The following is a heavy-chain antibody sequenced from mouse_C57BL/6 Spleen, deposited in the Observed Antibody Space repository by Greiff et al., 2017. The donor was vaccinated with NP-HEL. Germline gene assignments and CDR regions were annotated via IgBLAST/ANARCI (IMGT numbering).Heavy chain of an antibody. D-gene: IGHD2-1*01. J-gene: IGHJ1*03. Sequence: VQLQQSGAELAKPGASVKLSCKASGYTFTSYWMHWVKQRPGQGLEWIGYINPSSGYTKYNQKFKDKATLTADKSSSTAYMQLSSLTYEDSAVYYCARGLYGNYGYFDVWGTGTTVTVSS. CDR1: GYTFTSYW. CDR2: INPSSGYT. V-gene: IGHV1-7*01. CDR3: ARGLYGNYGYFDV.